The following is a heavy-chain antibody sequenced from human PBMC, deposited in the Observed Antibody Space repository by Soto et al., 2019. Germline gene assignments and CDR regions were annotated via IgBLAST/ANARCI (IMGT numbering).Heavy chain of an antibody. V-gene: IGHV4-38-2*01. CDR3: RSSTSCYDESCVDV. CDR1: GYSISSGNY. Sequence: TTSETLSLTCAVSGYSISSGNYWAWIRQPPGRGLEWIGSLYHIGSTHYNTSLKSRVTISVDTSKNHFSLELSSVTAADTAIYYCRSSTSCYDESCVDVWGQGTMVTVSS. CDR2: LYHIGST. D-gene: IGHD2-2*01. J-gene: IGHJ6*02.